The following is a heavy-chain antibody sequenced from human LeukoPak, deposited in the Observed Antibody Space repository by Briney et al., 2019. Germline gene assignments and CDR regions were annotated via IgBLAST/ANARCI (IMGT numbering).Heavy chain of an antibody. CDR3: ARVQGRGYSGYHI. V-gene: IGHV4-30-4*08. CDR1: GGSISSGDYY. CDR2: IYYSGSA. D-gene: IGHD5-12*01. Sequence: SETLSLTCTVSGGSISSGDYYWSWIRQPPGKGLEWIGYIYYSGSAYYNPSLKSRVTISVDTSKNQFSLKLSSVTAADTAVYYCARVQGRGYSGYHIWGQGTMVTVSS. J-gene: IGHJ3*02.